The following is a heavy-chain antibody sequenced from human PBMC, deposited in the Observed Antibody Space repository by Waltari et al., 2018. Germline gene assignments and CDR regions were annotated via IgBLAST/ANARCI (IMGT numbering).Heavy chain of an antibody. Sequence: QVQLPESGPGLVKPSETLSLTCDVSGYSINSVHYWGSIREPPGKGLEWIATIYHRGSAFYNPCLTSRVTTSMDTSKNQFSLKLKSVTAADTAVYYCTRQVLGYCTSAACRSLESWGQGTLVTVSS. J-gene: IGHJ4*02. V-gene: IGHV4-38-2*01. CDR1: GYSINSVHY. CDR3: TRQVLGYCTSAACRSLES. D-gene: IGHD2-8*01. CDR2: IYHRGSA.